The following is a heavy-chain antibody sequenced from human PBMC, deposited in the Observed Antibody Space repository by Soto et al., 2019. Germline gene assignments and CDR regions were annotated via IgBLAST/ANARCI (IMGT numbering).Heavy chain of an antibody. J-gene: IGHJ3*02. CDR2: INHSGST. V-gene: IGHV4-34*01. CDR1: GGSFSGYY. CDR3: ARHKLAAAGTWAAFDI. Sequence: SETLSLTCAVYGGSFSGYYWSWIRQPPGKGLEWIGEINHSGSTNYNPSLKSRVTISVDTSKNQFSLKLSSVTAADTAVYYCARHKLAAAGTWAAFDIWGQGTMVTVSS. D-gene: IGHD6-13*01.